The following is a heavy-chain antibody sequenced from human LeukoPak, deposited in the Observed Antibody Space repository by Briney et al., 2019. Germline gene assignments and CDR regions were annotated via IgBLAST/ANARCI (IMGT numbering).Heavy chain of an antibody. Sequence: ASVTVSCKASGYTFIGYYIHWVRQAPGQGLEWMGWINPNTGSTKYTQKFQGRVTMTRDTSISTAYMELSRLSFDDTAVYYCAREAGNDAFDIWGQGTMVTVSS. J-gene: IGHJ3*02. CDR1: GYTFIGYY. CDR2: INPNTGST. CDR3: AREAGNDAFDI. D-gene: IGHD6-19*01. V-gene: IGHV1-2*02.